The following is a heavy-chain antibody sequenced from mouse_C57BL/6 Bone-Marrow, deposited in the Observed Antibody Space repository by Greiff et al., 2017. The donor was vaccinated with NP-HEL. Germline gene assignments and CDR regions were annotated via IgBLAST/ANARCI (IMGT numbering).Heavy chain of an antibody. J-gene: IGHJ3*01. Sequence: EVKLMESGGDLVKPGGSLKLSCAASGFTFSSYGMSWVRQTPDKGLEWVATISSGGSYTYYPDSVKGRFTISRDNAKNTLYLQMSSLKSEDTAMYYCARRTYYYGSSHFAYWGQGTLVTVSA. CDR1: GFTFSSYG. CDR2: ISSGGSYT. V-gene: IGHV5-6*02. D-gene: IGHD1-1*01. CDR3: ARRTYYYGSSHFAY.